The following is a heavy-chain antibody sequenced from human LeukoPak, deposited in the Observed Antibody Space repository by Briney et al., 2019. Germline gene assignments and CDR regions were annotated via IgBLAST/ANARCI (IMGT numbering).Heavy chain of an antibody. CDR2: ISSSSSTI. D-gene: IGHD6-6*01. Sequence: PGGSLRLSCAASGFTFSSYSMNWVRQAPGKGLEWVSYISSSSSTIYYADSVKGRFTISRDNAKNSLYLQMNSLRAEDTAVYYCARDRQRETYYMDVWGKGTTVTVSS. CDR3: ARDRQRETYYMDV. J-gene: IGHJ6*03. CDR1: GFTFSSYS. V-gene: IGHV3-48*04.